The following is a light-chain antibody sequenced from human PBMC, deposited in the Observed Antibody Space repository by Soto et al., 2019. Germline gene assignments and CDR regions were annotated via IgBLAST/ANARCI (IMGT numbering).Light chain of an antibody. CDR3: SSYAGSSSLL. V-gene: IGLV2-8*01. CDR1: NSDVGGYNY. CDR2: EVS. J-gene: IGLJ2*01. Sequence: QSVLTQPPSASGSPGQSVTISCTGTNSDVGGYNYVSWYQQHPGKAPNLMIYEVSKRPSGVPDRFSGSKSGNTASLTVSGLQAEDEGEYYCSSYAGSSSLLFGGGTKLTGL.